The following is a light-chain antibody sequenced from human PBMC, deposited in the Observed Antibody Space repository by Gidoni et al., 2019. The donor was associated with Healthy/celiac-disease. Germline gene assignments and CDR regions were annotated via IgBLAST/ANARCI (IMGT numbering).Light chain of an antibody. J-gene: IGKJ4*01. CDR1: QSISSY. CDR2: AAS. CDR3: QQSYSTPLT. V-gene: IGKV1-39*01. Sequence: DIQMTQTPSSLSASGEDRVTITCRASQSISSYLNWYQQSPGKAPKLLIYAASSLQSGVPSRFSGSGSGTDFPLTISSLQPEDFATYYCQQSYSTPLTFGGGTKVEIK.